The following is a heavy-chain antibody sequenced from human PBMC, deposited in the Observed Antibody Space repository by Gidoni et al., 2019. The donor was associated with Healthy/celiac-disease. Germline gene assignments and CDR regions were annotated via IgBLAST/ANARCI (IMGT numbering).Heavy chain of an antibody. CDR1: GGSISSYY. CDR2: IYTSGST. CDR3: ARDSDYYDSSGLDY. J-gene: IGHJ4*02. D-gene: IGHD3-22*01. V-gene: IGHV4-4*07. Sequence: QVQLQESGPGLVKPSATLSLTCTVSGGSISSYYWSWIRQPAGKGLEWIGRIYTSGSTNYNPSLKSRVTMSVDTSKNQFSLKLSSVTAADTAVYYCARDSDYYDSSGLDYWGQGTLVTVSS.